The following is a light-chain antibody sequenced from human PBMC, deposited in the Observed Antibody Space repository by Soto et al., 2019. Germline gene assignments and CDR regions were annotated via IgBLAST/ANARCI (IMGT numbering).Light chain of an antibody. CDR3: ASWDDSLSGVV. CDR1: TCNLGSNF. Sequence: QSVLTQPPSASGTPGQTVTISCSGSTCNLGSNFIYWYQQLPGAAPKLLISRNRQRPSGVPDRFSGSKSGTSGSLVISGLRSEDEADYHCASWDDSLSGVVFGGGTQLTVL. CDR2: RNR. J-gene: IGLJ3*02. V-gene: IGLV1-47*01.